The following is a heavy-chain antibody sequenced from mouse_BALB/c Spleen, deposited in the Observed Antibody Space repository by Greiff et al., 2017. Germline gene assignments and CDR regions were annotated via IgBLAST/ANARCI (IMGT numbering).Heavy chain of an antibody. V-gene: IGHV5-6-3*01. CDR2: INSNGGST. CDR3: ARVGYAMDY. Sequence: EVQLVESGGGLVQPGGYLKLSCAASGFTFSSYGMSWVRQTPDKRLELVATINSNGGSTYYPDSVKGRFTISRDNAKNTLYLQMSSLKSEDTAMYYCARVGYAMDYWGQGTSVTVSS. CDR1: GFTFSSYG. J-gene: IGHJ4*01.